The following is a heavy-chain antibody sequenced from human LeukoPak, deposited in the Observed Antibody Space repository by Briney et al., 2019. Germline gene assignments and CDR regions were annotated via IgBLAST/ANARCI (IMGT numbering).Heavy chain of an antibody. D-gene: IGHD3-3*01. V-gene: IGHV1-46*01. CDR3: ARGHRRSVLRFLERLLGDYYMDV. CDR2: INPSGGST. J-gene: IGHJ6*03. CDR1: GYTFTSYY. Sequence: ASVKVSCKASGYTFTSYYMHWVRQAPGQGLEWMGIINPSGGSTSYAQKFQGRVTMTRDTSTSTVYMELSSLRSEDTAVYYCARGHRRSVLRFLERLLGDYYMDVWGKGTTVTVSS.